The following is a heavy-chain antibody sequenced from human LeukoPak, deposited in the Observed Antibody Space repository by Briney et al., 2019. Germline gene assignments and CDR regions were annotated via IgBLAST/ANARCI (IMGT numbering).Heavy chain of an antibody. CDR3: ARVAADGSGWVSDY. V-gene: IGHV4-39*07. CDR1: GGSISSSSYY. CDR2: IYDRGST. Sequence: SETLSLTCTVSGGSISSSSYYWGWIRQPPGKGLEWIGNIYDRGSTFHNPSLKSRVTISVDTSKNQFSLKLSSVTAADTAVYYCARVAADGSGWVSDYWGQGTLVTVSS. D-gene: IGHD6-19*01. J-gene: IGHJ4*02.